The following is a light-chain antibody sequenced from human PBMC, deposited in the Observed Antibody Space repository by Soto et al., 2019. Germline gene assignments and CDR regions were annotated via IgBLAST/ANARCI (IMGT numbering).Light chain of an antibody. Sequence: QSVLTQPPSVSAAPGQMVTISCSGSRSNIGSNFVSWYQRLPGTVPTLIIYDNSQRPSGIPDRFSGSRSGTSATLRIIGLQAGDEAEYYCATWDSSLRALVFGGGTKLTVL. CDR1: RSNIGSNF. J-gene: IGLJ2*01. CDR2: DNS. V-gene: IGLV1-51*01. CDR3: ATWDSSLRALV.